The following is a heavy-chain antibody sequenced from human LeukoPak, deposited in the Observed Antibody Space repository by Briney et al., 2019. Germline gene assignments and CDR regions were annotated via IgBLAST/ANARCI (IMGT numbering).Heavy chain of an antibody. CDR2: INHSGST. D-gene: IGHD4-23*01. J-gene: IGHJ4*02. V-gene: IGHV4-38-2*02. Sequence: SETLSLTCTVSGYSISSGYYWSWIRQPPGKGLEWIGEINHSGSTNYNPSLKSRVTISVDTSKNQFSLKLSSVTAADTAVYYCARVRTTVAPYYFDYWGQGTLVTVSS. CDR1: GYSISSGYY. CDR3: ARVRTTVAPYYFDY.